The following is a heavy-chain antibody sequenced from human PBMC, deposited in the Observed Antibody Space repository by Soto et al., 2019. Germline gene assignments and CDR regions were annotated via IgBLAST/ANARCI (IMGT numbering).Heavy chain of an antibody. CDR3: AKLPLLRVVDNWFGP. D-gene: IGHD2-21*01. Sequence: EVQLVESGGGLIQPGGSLRLSCVGSGFTFSTYSMNWVRQAPGKGLEWIAFISSSGSTITYADSAKGQFTISRENAKNSVYLQMNSLRDEDTALYYCAKLPLLRVVDNWFGPWGQGTQVTVSS. J-gene: IGHJ5*02. V-gene: IGHV3-48*02. CDR1: GFTFSTYS. CDR2: ISSSGSTI.